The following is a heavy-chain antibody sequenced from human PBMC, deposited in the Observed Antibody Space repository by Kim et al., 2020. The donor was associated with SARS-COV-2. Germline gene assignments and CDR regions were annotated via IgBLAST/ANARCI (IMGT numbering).Heavy chain of an antibody. CDR3: ARQPSRMIVVNRIDY. D-gene: IGHD3-22*01. J-gene: IGHJ4*02. CDR1: GGSISSSSYY. V-gene: IGHV4-39*01. Sequence: SETLSLTCTVSGGSISSSSYYWGWIRQPPGKGLEWIGSIYYSGSTYYNPSLKSRVTISVDTSKNQFSLKLSSVTAADTAVYYCARQPSRMIVVNRIDYWGQGTLVTVSS. CDR2: IYYSGST.